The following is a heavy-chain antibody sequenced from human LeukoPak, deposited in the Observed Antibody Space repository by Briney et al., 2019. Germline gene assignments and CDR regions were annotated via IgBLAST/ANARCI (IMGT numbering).Heavy chain of an antibody. CDR2: ISSSGSTI. D-gene: IGHD2-8*01. J-gene: IGHJ4*02. Sequence: GGSLRLSCAASGFTFSSYEMNWVRQAPGKGLEWVSYISSSGSTIYYADSVKGRFTISRDNAKNSLYLQMNSLRAENTAVYYCARDRYCTNGVCPIVWGQGTLVTVSS. V-gene: IGHV3-48*03. CDR3: ARDRYCTNGVCPIV. CDR1: GFTFSSYE.